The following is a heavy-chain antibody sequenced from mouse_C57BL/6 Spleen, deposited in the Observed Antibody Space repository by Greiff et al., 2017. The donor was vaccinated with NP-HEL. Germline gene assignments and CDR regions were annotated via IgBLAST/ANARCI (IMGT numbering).Heavy chain of an antibody. V-gene: IGHV5-12*01. D-gene: IGHD3-3*01. J-gene: IGHJ4*01. CDR2: ISNGGGST. CDR3: ARHGGTSYAMDY. CDR1: GFTFRDYY. Sequence: EVQLVESGGGLVQPGGSLKLSCAASGFTFRDYYMYWVRQTPEKRLEWVAYISNGGGSTYYPDTVKGRFTISRDNAKNTLYLQMSRLKSEDTAMYYCARHGGTSYAMDYWGQGTSVTVSS.